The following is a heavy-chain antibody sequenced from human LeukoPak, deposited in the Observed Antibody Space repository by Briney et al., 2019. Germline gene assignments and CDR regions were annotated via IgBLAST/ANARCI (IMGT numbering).Heavy chain of an antibody. D-gene: IGHD5-24*01. CDR3: ARGTNGYNYGYLDY. Sequence: GGSLRLSCAASGFIFSSYWMHWVRQVPGKGLVWVSRINTDGSSTTYADSAKGRFTISRDNAKNTLYLQMNSLRAEDTAVYYCARGTNGYNYGYLDYWGQGTLVTVSS. V-gene: IGHV3-74*01. CDR2: INTDGSST. J-gene: IGHJ4*02. CDR1: GFIFSSYW.